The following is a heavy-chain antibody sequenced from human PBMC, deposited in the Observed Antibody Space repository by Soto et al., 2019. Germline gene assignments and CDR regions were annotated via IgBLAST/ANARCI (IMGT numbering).Heavy chain of an antibody. Sequence: SETLSLTCTVSGGSLSSSSYYWGWIRQPPGKGLEWIGSIYYSGSTYYNPSLKSRVTISVDTSKNQFSLKLSSVTAADTAAYYCARQVGTAMVTGYYGMDVWGQGTTVTVSS. CDR2: IYYSGST. CDR1: GGSLSSSSYY. D-gene: IGHD5-18*01. V-gene: IGHV4-39*01. CDR3: ARQVGTAMVTGYYGMDV. J-gene: IGHJ6*02.